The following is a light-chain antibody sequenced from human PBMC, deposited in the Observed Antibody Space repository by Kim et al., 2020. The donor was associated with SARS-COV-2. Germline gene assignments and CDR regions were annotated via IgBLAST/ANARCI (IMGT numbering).Light chain of an antibody. V-gene: IGKV2-30*01. CDR3: MQGIHPIT. CDR2: KVS. CDR1: QSLVYSDGNTY. Sequence: DVVMTQSPLSLPVTLGQPASISCRSSQSLVYSDGNTYLNWFQQRPGQSPRRLIYKVSNGDSGVPDRFSDSGSGTDFTLKISRVEAEDVGVYYCMQGIHPITFGQGTRLEIK. J-gene: IGKJ5*01.